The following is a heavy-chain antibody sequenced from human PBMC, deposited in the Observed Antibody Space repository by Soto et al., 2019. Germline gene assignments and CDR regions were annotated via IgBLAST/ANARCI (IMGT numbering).Heavy chain of an antibody. D-gene: IGHD6-13*01. CDR1: GGSISSSSYY. V-gene: IGHV4-39*01. CDR2: IYYSGST. CDR3: ARIFGSSWYLGHAFDI. Sequence: QLQLQESGPGLVKPSETLSLTCTVSGGSISSSSYYWGWIRQPPGKGLEWIGSIYYSGSTYYNPSRKSRVTISVDTSKNQFSLQLSSVTAADTAVYYCARIFGSSWYLGHAFDIWGQGTMVTVSS. J-gene: IGHJ3*02.